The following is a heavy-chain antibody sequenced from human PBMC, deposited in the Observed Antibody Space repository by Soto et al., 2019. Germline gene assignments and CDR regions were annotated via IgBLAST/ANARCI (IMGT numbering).Heavy chain of an antibody. J-gene: IGHJ5*02. Sequence: QVQLQESGPGLVKPSETLSLTCTVSGGSISSYYWSWIRQPPGKGPEWIGYIYYSGSTNYNPSLKRPVTTSGDTATNQFSLKLRSVTAADTAVYYCASFSAYCSSTSCHPGWFDPWGQGTLVTVSS. CDR2: IYYSGST. CDR1: GGSISSYY. CDR3: ASFSAYCSSTSCHPGWFDP. D-gene: IGHD2-2*01. V-gene: IGHV4-59*08.